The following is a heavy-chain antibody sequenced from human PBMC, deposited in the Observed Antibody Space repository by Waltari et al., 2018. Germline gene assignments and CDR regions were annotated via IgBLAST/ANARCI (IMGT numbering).Heavy chain of an antibody. Sequence: QVQLVQSGAEVKKPGSSVKVSCKASGGTFSSYAISWVRQAPGQGLEWMGGIIPIFGTANYAQKFQGRVTITADESTSTAYMELSSLRSEDTAVYYCARDRYCSGGSCRYDAFDIWGQGTMVTVSS. J-gene: IGHJ3*02. CDR2: IIPIFGTA. CDR3: ARDRYCSGGSCRYDAFDI. D-gene: IGHD2-15*01. CDR1: GGTFSSYA. V-gene: IGHV1-69*12.